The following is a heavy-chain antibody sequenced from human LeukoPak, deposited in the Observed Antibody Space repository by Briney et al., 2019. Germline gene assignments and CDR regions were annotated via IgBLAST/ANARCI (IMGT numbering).Heavy chain of an antibody. D-gene: IGHD3-22*01. V-gene: IGHV3-53*01. CDR2: IYSGGST. Sequence: GGSLRLSCAASGFTFSSYAMSWVRQAPGKGLEWVSVIYSGGSTYYADSVKGRFTISRDNSKNTLYLQMNSLRAEDTAVYYCARAGYYDSSGYYYWGQGTLVTVSS. CDR1: GFTFSSYA. CDR3: ARAGYYDSSGYYY. J-gene: IGHJ4*02.